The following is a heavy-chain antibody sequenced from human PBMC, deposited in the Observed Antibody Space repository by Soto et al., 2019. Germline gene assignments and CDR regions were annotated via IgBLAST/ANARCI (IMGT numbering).Heavy chain of an antibody. CDR3: ARPKGVIGSTYFDSFDI. Sequence: SETLSLTCAVSGGSISSSYWAWIRQPPGKGLEWIGNVYHSGITNYNPSLKSRVTISVDTSKNQFSLRLNSVTAADTAVYYCARPKGVIGSTYFDSFDIWGQGTKVTVSS. V-gene: IGHV4-59*01. CDR2: VYHSGIT. CDR1: GGSISSSY. J-gene: IGHJ3*02. D-gene: IGHD3-22*01.